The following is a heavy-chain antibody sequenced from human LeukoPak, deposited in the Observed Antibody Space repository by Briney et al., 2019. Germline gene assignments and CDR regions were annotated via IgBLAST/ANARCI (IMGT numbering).Heavy chain of an antibody. Sequence: GGSLRLSCAASGFTFSSYGMHWVRQAPGKGLEWVAVMSYDGSNKYYADSVKGRFTISRDNSKNTMYLQMNSLRADDTAIYYCAKYRGFGDSYDSWGQGTLVTVSS. J-gene: IGHJ4*02. CDR2: MSYDGSNK. CDR3: AKYRGFGDSYDS. CDR1: GFTFSSYG. V-gene: IGHV3-30*18. D-gene: IGHD3-10*01.